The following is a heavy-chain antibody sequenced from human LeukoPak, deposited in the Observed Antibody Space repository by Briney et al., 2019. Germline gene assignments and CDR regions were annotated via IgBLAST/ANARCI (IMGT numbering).Heavy chain of an antibody. CDR3: AKSKDYGGNWEDY. CDR2: FYGSGST. D-gene: IGHD4-23*01. CDR1: GGSINSYF. V-gene: IGHV4-4*07. Sequence: SETLSLTCTVSGGSINSYFWSWIRQPAGKGLERIGRFYGSGSTDYNPSLRSRVTMSVDTSKNQFSLKLISVTAADTAVYYCAKSKDYGGNWEDYWGQGIRVTVSS. J-gene: IGHJ4*02.